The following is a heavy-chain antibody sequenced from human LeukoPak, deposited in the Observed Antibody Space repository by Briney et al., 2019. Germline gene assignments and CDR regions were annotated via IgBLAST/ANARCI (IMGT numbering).Heavy chain of an antibody. CDR3: ARDSLTMIVGRQKRGLDY. Sequence: PGGSLRLSCAASGFTFSSYSMNWVRQAPGKGLEWVSSIRSSTSYMYYADSVKGRFTISRDNAKNSLYLEMNSLRAEDTAVYYCARDSLTMIVGRQKRGLDYWGQGTLVTVSS. CDR1: GFTFSSYS. J-gene: IGHJ4*02. V-gene: IGHV3-21*01. D-gene: IGHD3-22*01. CDR2: IRSSTSYM.